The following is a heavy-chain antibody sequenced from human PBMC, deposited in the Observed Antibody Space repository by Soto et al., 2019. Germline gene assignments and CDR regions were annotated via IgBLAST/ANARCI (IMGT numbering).Heavy chain of an antibody. D-gene: IGHD3-22*01. V-gene: IGHV1-2*04. Sequence: ASVKVSGEASGYTFTGYYIHWVRRAPGQGLEWMGWINPNSGGTNYAQKFQGWVTMTRDTSISTAYMELSRLRSDDTAVYYCARDGWGYYYDSSGYYPYGMDVWGQGTTVTVSS. CDR1: GYTFTGYY. CDR3: ARDGWGYYYDSSGYYPYGMDV. CDR2: INPNSGGT. J-gene: IGHJ6*02.